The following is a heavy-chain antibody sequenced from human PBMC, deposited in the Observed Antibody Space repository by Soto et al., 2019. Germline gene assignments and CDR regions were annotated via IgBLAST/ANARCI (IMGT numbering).Heavy chain of an antibody. CDR3: AAPRLYSGSYRRYYYYGMDV. CDR2: IVVGSGNT. Sequence: ASVKVSCKASGFTFTSSAVQWVRQARGQRLEWIGWIVVGSGNTNYAQKFQERVTITRDMSTSTAYMELSSLRSEDTAVYYCAAPRLYSGSYRRYYYYGMDVWGQGTTVTVSS. V-gene: IGHV1-58*01. J-gene: IGHJ6*02. D-gene: IGHD1-26*01. CDR1: GFTFTSSA.